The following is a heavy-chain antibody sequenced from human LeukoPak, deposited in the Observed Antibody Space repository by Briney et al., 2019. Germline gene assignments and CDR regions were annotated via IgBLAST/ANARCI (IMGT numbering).Heavy chain of an antibody. Sequence: SETLSLTCAVYGGSFSGYYWSWIRQPPGKGLEWIGEINHSGSTNYNPSLKSRVTISVDTSKNQFSLKLSSVTAADTAVYSCARGGIVATNNYFDYWGQGTLVTVSS. CDR1: GGSFSGYY. CDR3: ARGGIVATNNYFDY. J-gene: IGHJ4*02. D-gene: IGHD5-12*01. V-gene: IGHV4-34*01. CDR2: INHSGST.